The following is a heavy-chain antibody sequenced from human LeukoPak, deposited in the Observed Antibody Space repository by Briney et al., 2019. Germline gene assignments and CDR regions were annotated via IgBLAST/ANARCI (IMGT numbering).Heavy chain of an antibody. CDR2: IYYSGST. J-gene: IGHJ4*02. CDR1: GGSISSSSYY. Sequence: SETLSLTRTVSGGSISSSSYYWGWIRQPPGKGLEWIGSIYYSGSTYYNPSLKSRVTISVDTSKNQFSLKLSSVTAADTAVYYCARAGVYCSSTSCYSMRVDYWGQGTLVTVSS. V-gene: IGHV4-39*07. D-gene: IGHD2-2*02. CDR3: ARAGVYCSSTSCYSMRVDY.